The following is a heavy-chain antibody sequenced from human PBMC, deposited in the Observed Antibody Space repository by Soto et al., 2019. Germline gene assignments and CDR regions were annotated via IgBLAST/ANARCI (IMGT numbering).Heavy chain of an antibody. Sequence: SQTLSLTCAISGDSVSTNSATWDWIRPSPSGGLEWLGRTYYRSKWYNDYAVSVKGRITINPDTSNNQLSLQLNSVTPDDTAVYYCARLIGNSWLDSWGQGTLVTVSS. D-gene: IGHD2-8*01. J-gene: IGHJ5*01. CDR2: TYYRSKWYN. CDR1: GDSVSTNSAT. V-gene: IGHV6-1*01. CDR3: ARLIGNSWLDS.